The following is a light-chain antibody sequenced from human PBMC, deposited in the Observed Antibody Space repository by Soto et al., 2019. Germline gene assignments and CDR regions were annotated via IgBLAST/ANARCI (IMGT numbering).Light chain of an antibody. Sequence: EIVLTQSPASLSVSPGERATLSCRASQSIGNNVAWYQQKLGQAPRLLVYGASTTATGVPARFSGSGSGTEFTLTIGSLQSEDFALYYCQQYNDWPFLTFGGGTRVEIK. J-gene: IGKJ4*01. V-gene: IGKV3-15*01. CDR3: QQYNDWPFLT. CDR1: QSIGNN. CDR2: GAS.